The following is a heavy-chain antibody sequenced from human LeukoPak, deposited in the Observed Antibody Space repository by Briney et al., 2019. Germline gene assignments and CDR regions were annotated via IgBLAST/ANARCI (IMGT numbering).Heavy chain of an antibody. Sequence: GASVKVSCKASGYTFSTYDINWVRQATQQGLEWMGWTNINSGYTGYAQKFQGRLTITRNTSINTAYMELSSLRSEDTAVYYCARVAGSIDYWGQGTLVTVSS. J-gene: IGHJ4*02. V-gene: IGHV1-8*03. CDR3: ARVAGSIDY. CDR1: GYTFSTYD. CDR2: TNINSGYT. D-gene: IGHD6-19*01.